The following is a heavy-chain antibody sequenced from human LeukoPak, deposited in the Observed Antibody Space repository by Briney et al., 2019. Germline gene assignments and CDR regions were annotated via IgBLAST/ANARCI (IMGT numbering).Heavy chain of an antibody. CDR3: ARGGYSFDY. Sequence: GGSLGLSCAASGFSLSGYWMSWVRQAPGKGLKWVARLHADGSEKYYVDSVKGRFTISRDNAKNSLYLQMNSLRVEDTAVYYCARGGYSFDYLGQGTLVTVSS. CDR1: GFSLSGYW. J-gene: IGHJ4*02. D-gene: IGHD5-12*01. CDR2: LHADGSEK. V-gene: IGHV3-7*01.